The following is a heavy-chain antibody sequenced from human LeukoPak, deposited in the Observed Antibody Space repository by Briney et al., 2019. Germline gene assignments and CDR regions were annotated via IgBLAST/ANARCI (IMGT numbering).Heavy chain of an antibody. V-gene: IGHV1-2*02. CDR1: GYTFTGYY. CDR2: INPNSGGT. Sequence: ASVKVSCKASGYTFTGYYMHWVRQAPGQGPEWMGWINPNSGGTNYAQKFQGRVTMTRDTSISTAYLELSRLRSDDTAVYYCARDQYCSSTSCYGLDYWGQGTLVTVSS. CDR3: ARDQYCSSTSCYGLDY. D-gene: IGHD2-2*01. J-gene: IGHJ4*02.